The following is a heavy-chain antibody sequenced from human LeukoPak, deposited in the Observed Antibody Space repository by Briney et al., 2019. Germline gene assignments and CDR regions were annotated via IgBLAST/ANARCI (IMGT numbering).Heavy chain of an antibody. J-gene: IGHJ4*02. Sequence: PGGSLRLSCAASGFAFSNYWMGWVRQAPGKGLDWVGNIRQDGGEIYYVDSVKGRFTISRDNAKNSLYLQMNSLRAEDTAVYYCARWSSGWFDYWGQGTLVTVSS. D-gene: IGHD6-19*01. CDR3: ARWSSGWFDY. CDR2: IRQDGGEI. V-gene: IGHV3-7*01. CDR1: GFAFSNYW.